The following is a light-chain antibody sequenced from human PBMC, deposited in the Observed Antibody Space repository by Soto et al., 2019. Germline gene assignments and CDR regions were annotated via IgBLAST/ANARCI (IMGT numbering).Light chain of an antibody. J-gene: IGKJ1*01. V-gene: IGKV3-15*01. CDR2: GAS. CDR1: QSVSSN. CDR3: QHYGTSWWT. Sequence: EIVMTQSPATLSLSPGERATLSCRASQSVSSNLAWYQQKPGQAPRLLIYGASTRATGVPARFSSGGSETDFTLTISRLEPEDFAVYYCQHYGTSWWTFGQGTKVDIK.